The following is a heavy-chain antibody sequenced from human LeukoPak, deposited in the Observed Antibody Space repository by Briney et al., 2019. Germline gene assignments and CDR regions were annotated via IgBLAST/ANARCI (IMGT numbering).Heavy chain of an antibody. D-gene: IGHD4-23*01. CDR2: ISYDGSNK. CDR3: ARADGGPSAFDI. V-gene: IGHV3-30*05. J-gene: IGHJ3*02. Sequence: VISYDGSNKYYADSVKGRFTISRDNSKNTLYLQMNSLRAEGTAVYYCARADGGPSAFDIWGQGTMVTVSS.